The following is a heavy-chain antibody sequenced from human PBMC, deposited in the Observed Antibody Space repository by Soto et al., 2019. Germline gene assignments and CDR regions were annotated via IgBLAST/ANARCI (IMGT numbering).Heavy chain of an antibody. CDR1: GYTFTSYY. Sequence: QVQLVQSGAEVKKPGASVKVSCKASGYTFTSYYMHWVRQAPGQGLEWMGIINPSGGSTSYAQKFQGRVTMTRDTSTSTVYMELSSLRSEDTAVYYCARDVKHPDSSGYYNVVEDYWGQGTLVTVSS. CDR3: ARDVKHPDSSGYYNVVEDY. V-gene: IGHV1-46*01. D-gene: IGHD3-22*01. CDR2: INPSGGST. J-gene: IGHJ4*02.